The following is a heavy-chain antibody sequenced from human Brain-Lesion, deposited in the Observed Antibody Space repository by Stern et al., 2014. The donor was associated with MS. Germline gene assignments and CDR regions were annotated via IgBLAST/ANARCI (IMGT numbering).Heavy chain of an antibody. CDR1: GGSVSSGGYF. D-gene: IGHD3-3*02. V-gene: IGHV4-31*03. CDR2: VYYSGSI. J-gene: IGHJ2*01. Sequence: QVHLVESGPGLVKPLQTLSLTCTVSGGSVSSGGYFWNWIRQHPGKGLEWIGHVYYSGSIAYNPSLKSRVTISVDTSKNQFSLRLRSVTAADTAVYYCARNPALWYFDLWGRGTLAAVSS. CDR3: ARNPALWYFDL.